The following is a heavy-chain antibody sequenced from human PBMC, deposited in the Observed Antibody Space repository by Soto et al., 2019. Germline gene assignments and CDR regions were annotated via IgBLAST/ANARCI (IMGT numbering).Heavy chain of an antibody. Sequence: QVQLQESGPGLVKPSQTLSLTCTVSGGSISSGGYYWSWIRQHPGKGLEWIGYIYYSGSTYYNPSLKSQVTISVDTSKNQFSLKLSSVTAADTAVYYCARGRTGTTIGAFDIWGQGTMVTVSS. CDR2: IYYSGST. D-gene: IGHD1-1*01. V-gene: IGHV4-31*01. CDR1: GGSISSGGYY. CDR3: ARGRTGTTIGAFDI. J-gene: IGHJ3*02.